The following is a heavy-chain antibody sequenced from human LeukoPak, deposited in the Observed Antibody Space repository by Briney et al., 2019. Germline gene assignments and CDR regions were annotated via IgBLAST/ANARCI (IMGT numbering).Heavy chain of an antibody. Sequence: GGSLRLSCAVSGFTFSSYWMSWVRQAPGKGLEWVSVIYSGGVAYYADSVKGRFTISRDDSKNTLYLQMNSLTSEDSAVYSCAKESLGRGSSYGSYFDCWGQGTLVTVSS. V-gene: IGHV3-66*01. CDR1: GFTFSSYW. D-gene: IGHD1-26*01. J-gene: IGHJ4*02. CDR3: AKESLGRGSSYGSYFDC. CDR2: IYSGGVA.